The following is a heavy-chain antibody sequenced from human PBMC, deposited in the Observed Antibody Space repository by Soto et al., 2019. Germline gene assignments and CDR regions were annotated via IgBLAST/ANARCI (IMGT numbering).Heavy chain of an antibody. Sequence: GGSLRLSCAASGFTFSILAMGWVRQAPGKGLEWVSVIDYSGGTTYYTDSVKGRFIISRDNSKKMLYLQMNSLRAEDTAVYYCARVLGESPPPPGGWFDPWGQGTLVTVSS. CDR1: GFTFSILA. CDR2: IDYSGGTT. V-gene: IGHV3-23*01. J-gene: IGHJ5*02. CDR3: ARVLGESPPPPGGWFDP.